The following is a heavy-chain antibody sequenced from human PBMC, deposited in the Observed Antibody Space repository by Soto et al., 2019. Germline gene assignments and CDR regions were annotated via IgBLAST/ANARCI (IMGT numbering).Heavy chain of an antibody. CDR3: ARGTSIKEPYYYYYMDV. Sequence: SETLSITCAVYGGSCSGYYWSWIRQPPGKGLEWIGEINHSGSTNYNPSLKSQVTISVDTSKNQFSLKLSSVTAADTAVYYCARGTSIKEPYYYYYMDVWGKGTTVTVSS. CDR1: GGSCSGYY. J-gene: IGHJ6*03. CDR2: INHSGST. D-gene: IGHD6-6*01. V-gene: IGHV4-34*01.